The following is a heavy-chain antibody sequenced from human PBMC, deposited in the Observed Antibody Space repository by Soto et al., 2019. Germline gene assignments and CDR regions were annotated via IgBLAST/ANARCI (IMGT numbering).Heavy chain of an antibody. CDR3: ARDWGYCSSSSCREPAFDV. V-gene: IGHV4-30-2*01. CDR2: VYHSGTT. Sequence: SETLSLTCAVSGSSISSAGFSWNWIRQPPGKGLEWVGYVYHSGTTSYNPSLKSRVTILLDRSKNQFSLTLNSVTAADTAVYYCARDWGYCSSSSCREPAFDVWGQGTVVTV. J-gene: IGHJ3*01. CDR1: GSSISSAGFS. D-gene: IGHD2-2*01.